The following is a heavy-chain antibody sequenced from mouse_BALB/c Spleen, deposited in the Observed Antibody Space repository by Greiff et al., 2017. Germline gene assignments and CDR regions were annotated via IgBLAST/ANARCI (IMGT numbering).Heavy chain of an antibody. Sequence: DVMLVESGGGLVKLGGSLKLSCAASGFTFSSYYMSWVRQTPEKRLELVAAINSNGGSTYYPDTVKGRFTISRDNAKNTLYLQMSSLKSEDTALYYCARHASDYGNYGFAYWGQGTLVTVSA. CDR2: INSNGGST. CDR1: GFTFSSYY. D-gene: IGHD2-1*01. V-gene: IGHV5-6-2*01. J-gene: IGHJ3*01. CDR3: ARHASDYGNYGFAY.